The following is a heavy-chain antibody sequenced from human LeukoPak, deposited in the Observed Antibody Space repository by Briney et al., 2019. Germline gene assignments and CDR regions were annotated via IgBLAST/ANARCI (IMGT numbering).Heavy chain of an antibody. Sequence: GGSLRLSYAPSGFTFSSCAMSWVRQAPGKGLECVAIISGGGSGTYYADSVRGRFTISRDNSKNTVYLQMNSLRAEDTAIYYCAKAVGSSGYFSRDAFDIWGQGTMVTVSS. CDR1: GFTFSSCA. D-gene: IGHD3-22*01. CDR2: ISGGGSGT. CDR3: AKAVGSSGYFSRDAFDI. J-gene: IGHJ3*02. V-gene: IGHV3-23*01.